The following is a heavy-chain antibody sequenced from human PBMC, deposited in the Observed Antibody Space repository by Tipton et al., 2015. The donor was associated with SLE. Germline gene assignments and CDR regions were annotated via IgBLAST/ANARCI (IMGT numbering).Heavy chain of an antibody. Sequence: LRLSCAVYGGSFSDYYWSWIRQPPGKGLEWIGEINHSGSTNYNPSLKSRVTISVDTSKNQFSLKLRSVTAADTAVYYCAREKSGSSIDYWGQGTLVTVSS. CDR3: AREKSGSSIDY. D-gene: IGHD1-26*01. CDR1: GGSFSDYY. J-gene: IGHJ4*02. CDR2: INHSGST. V-gene: IGHV4-34*09.